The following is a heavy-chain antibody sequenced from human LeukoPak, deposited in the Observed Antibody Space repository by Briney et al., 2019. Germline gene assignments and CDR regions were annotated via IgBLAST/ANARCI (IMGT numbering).Heavy chain of an antibody. J-gene: IGHJ4*02. D-gene: IGHD6-13*01. V-gene: IGHV3-30*18. CDR1: GFTFSSYG. CDR3: AKGYSYSSSWLFDY. CDR2: ISYDGSNK. Sequence: GGSLRLSCAASGFTFSSYGMHWVRQAPGKGLEWVAVISYDGSNKYYADSVKGRFTISRDNSKNTLYLQMNSLRAEDTAVYYCAKGYSYSSSWLFDYWGQGTLVTVSS.